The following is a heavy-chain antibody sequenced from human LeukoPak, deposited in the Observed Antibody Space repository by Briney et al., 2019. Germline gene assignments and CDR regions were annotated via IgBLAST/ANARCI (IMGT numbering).Heavy chain of an antibody. CDR3: EKADKKGRRRHFNY. V-gene: IGHV3-23*01. Sequence: PGGSLRLSCAASGFTFSSYAMSWVRQAPGKGLQWVSGISGSGGSTYYADSVKGRFTISRDNSMNTLFLQMNSLRAEDTAVYYCEKADKKGRRRHFNYWGRGSLLSVSS. CDR1: GFTFSSYA. CDR2: ISGSGGST. J-gene: IGHJ4*02. D-gene: IGHD2-15*01.